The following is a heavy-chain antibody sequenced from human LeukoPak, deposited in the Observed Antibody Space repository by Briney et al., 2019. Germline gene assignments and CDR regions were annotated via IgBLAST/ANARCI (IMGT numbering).Heavy chain of an antibody. Sequence: PGGALTLSCAAPGFTFSDYYMSWIRQAPGEGLEWGSYISSGVIIIYYADSLKGRFTISRENTKNSLYLEMQSLRVDNTAVYYCARDGWLSLSGSLPYSYYGMDVWGHGTTVTVSS. V-gene: IGHV3-11*01. CDR3: ARDGWLSLSGSLPYSYYGMDV. D-gene: IGHD3-16*02. J-gene: IGHJ6*02. CDR2: ISSGVIII. CDR1: GFTFSDYY.